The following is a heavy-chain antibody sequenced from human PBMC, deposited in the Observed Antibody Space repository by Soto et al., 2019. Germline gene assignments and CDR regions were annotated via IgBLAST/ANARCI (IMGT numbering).Heavy chain of an antibody. CDR1: GGTFSSYA. V-gene: IGHV1-69*13. J-gene: IGHJ3*02. CDR2: IIPIFGTA. Sequence: GASVKVSCKASGGTFSSYAISWVRQAPGQGLEWMGGIIPIFGTANYAQKFQGRVTITADESTSTAYMELSSLRSEDTAVYYCARADCSGGSCYGLFAFDIWGQGTMVTVS. CDR3: ARADCSGGSCYGLFAFDI. D-gene: IGHD2-15*01.